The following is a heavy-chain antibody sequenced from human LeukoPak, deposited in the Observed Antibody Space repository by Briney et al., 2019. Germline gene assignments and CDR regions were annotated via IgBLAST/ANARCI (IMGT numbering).Heavy chain of an antibody. CDR1: GYTFTSYG. CDR3: ARDWHFDWLFPGALDI. D-gene: IGHD3-9*01. V-gene: IGHV1-18*01. J-gene: IGHJ3*02. CDR2: ISAYNGNT. Sequence: ASVKVSCKASGYTFTSYGISWVRQAPGQGLEWMGWISAYNGNTNYAQKLQCRVTMTTDTSTSTAYMELRSLRSDDTAVYYCARDWHFDWLFPGALDIWGQGTMVTVSS.